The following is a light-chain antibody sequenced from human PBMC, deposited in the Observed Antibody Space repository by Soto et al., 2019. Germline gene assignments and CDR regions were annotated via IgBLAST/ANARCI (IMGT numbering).Light chain of an antibody. CDR2: ANT. J-gene: IGLJ2*01. V-gene: IGLV1-40*01. CDR3: QSYDSGLSGSI. Sequence: QSVLTQPPSVSGAPGQRVTISCSGTTSNIGAGYDVHWYQLLPRTAPKLLIYANTDRPSGVPDRFSGSKSGTSASLAITGLQAEDEADYYCQSYDSGLSGSIFGGGTKLTVL. CDR1: TSNIGAGYD.